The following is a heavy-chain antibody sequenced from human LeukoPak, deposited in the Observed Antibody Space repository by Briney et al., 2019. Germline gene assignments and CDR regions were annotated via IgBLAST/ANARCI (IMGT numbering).Heavy chain of an antibody. CDR2: INPNSGGT. Sequence: ASVKVSCKASGYTFTGYYMHWVRQAPGQGLEWMGWINPNSGGTNYAQKFQGRVTMTRDTSISTAYMELSRLRSDDTAVYYCARGRRKYDFWSDHLTYYYMDVWGKGTTVTVSS. CDR1: GYTFTGYY. D-gene: IGHD3-3*01. J-gene: IGHJ6*03. CDR3: ARGRRKYDFWSDHLTYYYMDV. V-gene: IGHV1-2*02.